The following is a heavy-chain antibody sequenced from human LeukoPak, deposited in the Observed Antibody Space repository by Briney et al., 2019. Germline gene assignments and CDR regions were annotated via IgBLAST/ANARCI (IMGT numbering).Heavy chain of an antibody. CDR2: ISGSGGST. D-gene: IGHD2-2*01. CDR3: AKDRRVVPRVFDY. CDR1: GFTFSSYA. V-gene: IGHV3-23*01. Sequence: GGSLRLSCAASGFTFSSYAMGWVRQAPGKGLEWVSAISGSGGSTYYADSVKGRFTISRDNSKNTLYLQMNSLRAEDTAVYYCAKDRRVVPRVFDYWSQGTLVTVSS. J-gene: IGHJ4*02.